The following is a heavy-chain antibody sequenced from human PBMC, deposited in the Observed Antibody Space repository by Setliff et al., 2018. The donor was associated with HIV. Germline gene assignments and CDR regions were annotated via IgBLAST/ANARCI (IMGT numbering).Heavy chain of an antibody. CDR1: GYTFTGYY. Sequence: GASVKVSCKASGYTFTGYYMHWVRQAPGQGLEWMGWINPNSGGTNYAQKFQGRVTMTRDTSISTAYMELSRLRSDDTAVYYCATRDQQLAAVGTAHDAFDIWGQGTMVTVSS. D-gene: IGHD6-13*01. CDR2: INPNSGGT. CDR3: ATRDQQLAAVGTAHDAFDI. J-gene: IGHJ3*02. V-gene: IGHV1-2*02.